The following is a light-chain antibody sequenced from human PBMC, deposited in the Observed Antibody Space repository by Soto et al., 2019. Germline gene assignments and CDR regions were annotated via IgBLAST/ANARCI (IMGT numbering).Light chain of an antibody. J-gene: IGKJ2*01. CDR3: QQFGSSPST. V-gene: IGKV3-20*01. CDR2: LVS. CDR1: QSVADNL. Sequence: EIVLTQSPGTLSLSPGERATLSCRASQSVADNLIAWYQQKPGQAPRLLVYLVSSRATGIPDRFSGSGSGTDFSLTISRLEPEDFAVYYCQQFGSSPSTFGQGTKVEIK.